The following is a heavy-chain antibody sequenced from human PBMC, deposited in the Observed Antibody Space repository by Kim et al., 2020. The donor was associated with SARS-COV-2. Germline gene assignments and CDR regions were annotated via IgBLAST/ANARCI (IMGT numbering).Heavy chain of an antibody. CDR3: ARILWFGELWVGMDV. D-gene: IGHD3-10*01. CDR2: INHSGST. V-gene: IGHV4-34*01. J-gene: IGHJ6*02. Sequence: SETLSLTCAVYGGSFSGYYWSWIRQPPGKGLEWIGEINHSGSTNYNPSLKSRVTISVDTSKNQFSLKLSSVTAADTAVYYCARILWFGELWVGMDVWGQGTTVTVSS. CDR1: GGSFSGYY.